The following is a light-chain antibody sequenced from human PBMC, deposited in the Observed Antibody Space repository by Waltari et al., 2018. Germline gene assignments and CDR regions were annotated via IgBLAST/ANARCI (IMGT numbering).Light chain of an antibody. CDR2: VNSDGSH. J-gene: IGLJ3*02. V-gene: IGLV4-69*01. CDR3: QTGGHGTWV. Sequence: QQPEKGLRFLMKVNSDGSHRKGDEIPDRFSGSSSGAERYLTISTVQSEDEAVYYCQTGGHGTWVFGGGTKLTVL.